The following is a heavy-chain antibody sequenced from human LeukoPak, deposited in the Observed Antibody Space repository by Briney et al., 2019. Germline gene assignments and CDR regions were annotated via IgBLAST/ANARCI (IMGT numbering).Heavy chain of an antibody. V-gene: IGHV1-2*02. CDR3: ARQRGYSGYDCDY. J-gene: IGHJ4*02. CDR2: INPNSGGT. D-gene: IGHD5-12*01. Sequence: ASVKVSCKASGYTFTGYYMHWVRQAPGQGLEWMGWINPNSGGTNYAQKFQGRVTMTTDTSTSTAYMELRSLRSDDTAVYYCARQRGYSGYDCDYWGQGTLVTVPS. CDR1: GYTFTGYY.